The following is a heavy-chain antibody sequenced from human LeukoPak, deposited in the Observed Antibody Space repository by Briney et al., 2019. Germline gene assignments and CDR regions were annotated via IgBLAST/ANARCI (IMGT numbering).Heavy chain of an antibody. V-gene: IGHV3-64D*06. J-gene: IGHJ4*02. CDR2: ISSNGGST. D-gene: IGHD6-13*01. CDR1: GFTFSSYA. CDR3: VKTAIIAAAGTFFDY. Sequence: SGGSLRLSCSASGFTFSSYAMHWVRQAPGKGPEYVSAISSNGGSTYYADSVKGRFTISRDNSKNTLYLQMSSLRAEDTAVYYCVKTAIIAAAGTFFDYWGQGTLVTVSS.